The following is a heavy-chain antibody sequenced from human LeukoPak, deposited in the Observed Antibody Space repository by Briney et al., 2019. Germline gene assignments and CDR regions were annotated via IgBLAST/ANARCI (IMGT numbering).Heavy chain of an antibody. CDR2: ISGSGGST. V-gene: IGHV3-23*01. J-gene: IGHJ5*02. D-gene: IGHD6-13*01. CDR1: GLTFSSYA. CDR3: AKELYSSSWYWANWFDP. Sequence: PGGSLRLSCAASGLTFSSYAMSWVRQAPGKGLEWVSAISGSGGSTYYADSVKGRFTISRDNSKNTLYLQMNSLRAEDTAVYYCAKELYSSSWYWANWFDPWGQGTLVTVSS.